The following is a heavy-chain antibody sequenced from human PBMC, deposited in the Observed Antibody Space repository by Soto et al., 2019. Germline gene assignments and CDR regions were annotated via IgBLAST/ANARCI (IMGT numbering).Heavy chain of an antibody. CDR3: AKDEFTNYYSYGMEV. Sequence: LKLSCAASGFTFSSYGMHWFLQAPAKGLEWVAVISYDGSNKYYADSVKGRFTISRDNSKNTLYLQMNSLRAEDTAVYYCAKDEFTNYYSYGMEVWGEGTTVTVSS. CDR1: GFTFSSYG. V-gene: IGHV3-30*18. D-gene: IGHD2-2*01. J-gene: IGHJ6*04. CDR2: ISYDGSNK.